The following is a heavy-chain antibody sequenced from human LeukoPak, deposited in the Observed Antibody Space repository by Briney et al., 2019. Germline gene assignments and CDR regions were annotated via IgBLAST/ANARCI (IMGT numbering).Heavy chain of an antibody. CDR1: GGSIRSYY. CDR2: IYYSGST. V-gene: IGHV4-59*01. CDR3: ARGHGYLDY. Sequence: SETLSLTCSVSGGSIRSYYWSWIRPPPRKGLEWSGSIYYSGSTNYNPSLKSRVTISVDTSKNQLSLKLSSVTAADTAVYYCARGHGYLDYWGQGTLVTVSS. J-gene: IGHJ4*02. D-gene: IGHD5-24*01.